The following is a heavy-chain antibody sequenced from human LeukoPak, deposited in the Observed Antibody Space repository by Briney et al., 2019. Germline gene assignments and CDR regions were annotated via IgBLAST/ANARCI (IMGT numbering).Heavy chain of an antibody. CDR1: GFTVSSNY. J-gene: IGHJ4*02. CDR2: IYSGGST. Sequence: GGSLGLSCAASGFTVSSNYMNWVRQAPGKGLEWVSVIYSGGSTYYADSVKGRFTISRDNSKNTLYLQMNSLRAEDTAVYYCARGSMVRGVILDYWGQGTLVTVSS. D-gene: IGHD3-10*01. V-gene: IGHV3-53*01. CDR3: ARGSMVRGVILDY.